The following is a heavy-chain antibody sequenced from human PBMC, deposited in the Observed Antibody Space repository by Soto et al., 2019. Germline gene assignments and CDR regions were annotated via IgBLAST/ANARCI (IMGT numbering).Heavy chain of an antibody. J-gene: IGHJ5*02. CDR3: ARGGSYTSGRSYNWLDP. V-gene: IGHV3-33*01. D-gene: IGHD6-19*01. Sequence: GGSLRLSCEASEFTFSNHGMHWFRQAPGKGLEWVALIWFDGSNQYYADSVKGRFIISRDNSQNTLYLRMSSLRVEDTGVYYCARGGSYTSGRSYNWLDPWGQGTLVTVSS. CDR2: IWFDGSNQ. CDR1: EFTFSNHG.